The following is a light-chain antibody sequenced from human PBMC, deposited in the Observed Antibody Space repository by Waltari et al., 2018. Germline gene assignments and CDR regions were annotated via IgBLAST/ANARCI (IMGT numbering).Light chain of an antibody. CDR2: YDS. CDR3: QVWDDSNNSGV. J-gene: IGLJ2*01. CDR1: NIESES. V-gene: IGLV3-21*04. Sequence: SYVLTQTPSVSLAPGQTAIITCGGDNIESESVHWYQLQPGQAPVLVMFYDSDRPPGMPDRFAGSNSGNTATLTISRVEDDDEADYFCQVWDDSNNSGVFGGGTKLTVL.